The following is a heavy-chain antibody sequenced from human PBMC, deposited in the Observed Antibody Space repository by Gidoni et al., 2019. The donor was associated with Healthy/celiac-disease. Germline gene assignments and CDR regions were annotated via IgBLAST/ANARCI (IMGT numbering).Heavy chain of an antibody. CDR2: IYYSGST. D-gene: IGHD3-10*01. Sequence: QLQLQESGPGLVKPSETLSLTCTVSGGSISSSSYSWGWIRQPPGKGLEWIGSIYYSGSTYYNPSLKSRVTISVDTSKNQFSLKLSSVTAADTAVYYCARLWFGENYFDYWGQGTLVTVSS. CDR3: ARLWFGENYFDY. CDR1: GGSISSSSYS. J-gene: IGHJ4*02. V-gene: IGHV4-39*01.